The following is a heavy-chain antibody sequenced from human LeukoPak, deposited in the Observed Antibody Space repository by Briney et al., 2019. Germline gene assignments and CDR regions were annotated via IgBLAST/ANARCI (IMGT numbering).Heavy chain of an antibody. D-gene: IGHD6-19*01. J-gene: IGHJ4*02. CDR3: ARGILRYSSGWFDY. V-gene: IGHV4-59*01. CDR2: IYYSGST. CDR1: GGSISSYY. Sequence: SETLFLTCTVSGGSISSYYWSWIRQPPGKGLEWIGYIYYSGSTNYNPSLKSRVTISVDTSKNQFSLKLSCVTAADTAVYYCARGILRYSSGWFDYWGQGTLVTVSS.